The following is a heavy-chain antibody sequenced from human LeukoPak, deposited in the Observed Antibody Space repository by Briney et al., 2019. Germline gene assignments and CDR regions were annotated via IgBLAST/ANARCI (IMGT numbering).Heavy chain of an antibody. CDR1: GFTLSSYG. Sequence: GGSLRLSCAASGFTLSSYGMHWVRQAPGKGLEWVAFIRYDGSNKYYADSVKGRFTISRDNSKNTLYLQMNSLRAEDTAVYYCAKGAGYCSSTSCYYMDVWGKGTTVTVSS. CDR3: AKGAGYCSSTSCYYMDV. D-gene: IGHD2-2*01. CDR2: IRYDGSNK. V-gene: IGHV3-30*02. J-gene: IGHJ6*03.